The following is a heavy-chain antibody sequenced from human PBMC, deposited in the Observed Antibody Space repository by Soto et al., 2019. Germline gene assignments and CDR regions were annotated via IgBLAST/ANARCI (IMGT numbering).Heavy chain of an antibody. J-gene: IGHJ6*02. CDR2: IYPGDSDT. V-gene: IGHV5-51*01. Sequence: GESLKISCNGSGYSFTIYCIGLVLQMPGKGLEWMGIIYPGDSDTRYSPSFQGQVTISADKSISTAYLQWSSLKASDTAMYYCARLEYVDTATFDYYYGMDVWGQGTTVTVSS. CDR1: GYSFTIYC. CDR3: ARLEYVDTATFDYYYGMDV. D-gene: IGHD5-18*01.